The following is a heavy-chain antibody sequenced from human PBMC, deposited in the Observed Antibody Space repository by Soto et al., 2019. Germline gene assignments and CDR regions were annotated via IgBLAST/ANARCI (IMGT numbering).Heavy chain of an antibody. CDR2: IYYSGST. V-gene: IGHV4-31*03. D-gene: IGHD5-18*01. CDR1: GGSISSGGYY. J-gene: IGHJ3*02. CDR3: ARGRDRYSYGFRDAFDI. Sequence: SETLSLTCTVSGGSISSGGYYWSWIRQHPGKGLEWIGYIYYSGSTYYNPSLKSRVTISVDTSKNKFSLKLSSVTAADTAVYYCARGRDRYSYGFRDAFDIWGQGTMVTV.